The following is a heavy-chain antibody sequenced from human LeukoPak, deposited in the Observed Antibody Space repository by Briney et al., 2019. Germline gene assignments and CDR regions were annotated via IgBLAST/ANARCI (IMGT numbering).Heavy chain of an antibody. Sequence: SETLSLTCAVSGGSFISSNWWSWARPPPGNGLEWIGEIYHSGITNYNPSLKSRVTISADKSKNQFSLKLTSVTAADTAVYYCARDRGLTPGSVPSQNGDYHFDYWGLGTLVTVSS. CDR3: ARDRGLTPGSVPSQNGDYHFDY. J-gene: IGHJ4*02. V-gene: IGHV4-4*02. D-gene: IGHD3-10*01. CDR1: GGSFISSNW. CDR2: IYHSGIT.